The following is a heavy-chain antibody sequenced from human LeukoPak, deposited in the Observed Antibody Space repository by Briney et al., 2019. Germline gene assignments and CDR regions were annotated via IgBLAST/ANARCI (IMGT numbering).Heavy chain of an antibody. V-gene: IGHV3-33*01. D-gene: IGHD3/OR15-3a*01. CDR2: IWYDGSKK. CDR3: ARVDAYDALDI. J-gene: IGHJ3*02. Sequence: PGRSLRLSCAASGFTFSKYGMHWVRQAPGKGLDWVAVIWYDGSKKYYADSVKGRFSISRDDSKNTVYLQMNSLRVEDTAVYYCARVDAYDALDIWGQGTMVTVSS. CDR1: GFTFSKYG.